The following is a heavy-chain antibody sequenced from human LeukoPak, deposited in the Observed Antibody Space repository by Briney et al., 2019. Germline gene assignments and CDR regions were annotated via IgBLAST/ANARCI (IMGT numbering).Heavy chain of an antibody. V-gene: IGHV3-20*04. Sequence: GGSLRLSCVASGFTFSNYGMNWVRQAPGKGLEWVSHINWNGNTIGYGDSVKGRFTISRDNAKNSLYLQMNSLRAEDTAFYYCARGLMGGHPYFENWGQGTLVTVSS. J-gene: IGHJ4*02. CDR2: INWNGNTI. CDR3: ARGLMGGHPYFEN. CDR1: GFTFSNYG. D-gene: IGHD2-8*01.